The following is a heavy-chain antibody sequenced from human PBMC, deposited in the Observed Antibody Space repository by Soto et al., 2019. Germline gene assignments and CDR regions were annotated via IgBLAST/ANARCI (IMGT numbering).Heavy chain of an antibody. CDR2: IWYDGSNK. CDR1: GFTFSSYG. D-gene: IGHD4-17*01. CDR3: ARDDYGDSSYFDY. J-gene: IGHJ4*02. Sequence: GRSLRLSCAASGFTFSSYGMHWVRQAPGKGLEWVAVIWYDGSNKYYADSVKGRFTISRDNSKNTLYLQMNSLRAEDTAVYYCARDDYGDSSYFDYWGQGTLVTVSS. V-gene: IGHV3-33*01.